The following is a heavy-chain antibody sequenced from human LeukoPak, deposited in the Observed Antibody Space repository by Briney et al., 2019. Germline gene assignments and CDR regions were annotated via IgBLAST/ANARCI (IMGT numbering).Heavy chain of an antibody. CDR3: TRGLCDSSSCQPPDY. D-gene: IGHD6-13*01. CDR1: GFTFGDYA. CDR2: IRSKAYGGTT. Sequence: GGSLRLSCTASGFTFGDYAMSWFRQAPGKGLEWVGFIRSKAYGGTTEYAASVKGRFIISRDDSKSIAYLQMNGLKTEDTAVYYCTRGLCDSSSCQPPDYWGQGTLVTVSS. V-gene: IGHV3-49*03. J-gene: IGHJ4*02.